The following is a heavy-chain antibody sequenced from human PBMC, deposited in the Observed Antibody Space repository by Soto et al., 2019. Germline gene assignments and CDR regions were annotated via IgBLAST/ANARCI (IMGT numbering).Heavy chain of an antibody. CDR3: ASNPLPAGGDY. V-gene: IGHV3-23*01. J-gene: IGHJ4*02. D-gene: IGHD1-26*01. CDR2: ISGSGGST. Sequence: EVQLLESGGGLVQPGGSLRLSCAASGFTFSSYAMSWVRQAPGKGLEWVSAISGSGGSTYYADSVKGRFTISRDNSKNTLDLQMNSLGAEDTAVYYCASNPLPAGGDYWGQGTLVTVSS. CDR1: GFTFSSYA.